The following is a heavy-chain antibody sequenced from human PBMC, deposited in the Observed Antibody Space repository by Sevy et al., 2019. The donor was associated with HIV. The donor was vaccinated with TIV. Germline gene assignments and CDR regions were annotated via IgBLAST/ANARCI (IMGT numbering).Heavy chain of an antibody. V-gene: IGHV4-30-2*01. CDR2: IYHTGNT. Sequence: SETLSLTCAVSGDSISSGIYSWNWIRQPPGKGLEWIGYIYHTGNTYYNPSLRSRITISVETSKNHFSLQLTSVTAADTAEYYCARDSGDYPYYFDHWGQGTLVTVSS. CDR3: ARDSGDYPYYFDH. D-gene: IGHD2-21*02. J-gene: IGHJ4*02. CDR1: GDSISSGIYS.